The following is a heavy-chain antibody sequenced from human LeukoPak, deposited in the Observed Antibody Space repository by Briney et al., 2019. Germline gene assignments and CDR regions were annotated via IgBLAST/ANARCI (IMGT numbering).Heavy chain of an antibody. CDR3: AREVVVEYNWFDP. V-gene: IGHV3-7*01. D-gene: IGHD3-22*01. CDR2: IKQDGSEK. J-gene: IGHJ5*02. CDR1: GFTFSSYW. Sequence: PGGSLRLSCAASGFTFSSYWMSWVRQAPGKGLEWVANIKQDGSEKYYVDSVKGRFTISRDNAKNSLYLQMNSLRAEDTAVYYCAREVVVEYNWFDPWGQGTLVTVSS.